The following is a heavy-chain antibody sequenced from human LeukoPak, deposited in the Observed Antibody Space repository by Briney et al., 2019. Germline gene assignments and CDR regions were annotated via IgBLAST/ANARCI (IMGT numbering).Heavy chain of an antibody. J-gene: IGHJ4*02. CDR3: AKGIFGVVAASYFDY. D-gene: IGHD3-3*01. Sequence: PGRSLRLSCAASGFTFDDYAMHWVRQAPGKGLEWVSGISWNSGSIGYADSVKGRFTISRDNAKNSLYLQMNSLRAEDMALYYCAKGIFGVVAASYFDYWGQGTLVTVSS. CDR1: GFTFDDYA. CDR2: ISWNSGSI. V-gene: IGHV3-9*03.